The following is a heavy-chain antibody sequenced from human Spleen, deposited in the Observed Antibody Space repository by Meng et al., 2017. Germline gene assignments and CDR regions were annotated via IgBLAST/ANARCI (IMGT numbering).Heavy chain of an antibody. CDR1: GFTFDEYA. J-gene: IGHJ4*02. V-gene: IGHV3-9*01. CDR2: ISSDNIGV. D-gene: IGHD4-17*01. Sequence: SLKISCAASGFTFDEYAFHWVRQAPGKGLEWVAGISSDNIGVAYADSVKGRFTISRDNSKNTLYLQMNSLRAEDTAVYYCAKLTVTTGYWGQGTLVTVSS. CDR3: AKLTVTTGY.